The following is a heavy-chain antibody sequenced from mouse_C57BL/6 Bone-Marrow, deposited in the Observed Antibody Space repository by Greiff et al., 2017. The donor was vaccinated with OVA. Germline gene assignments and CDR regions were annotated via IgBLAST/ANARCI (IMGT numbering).Heavy chain of an antibody. CDR2: IRLKSDNYAT. CDR3: TRDGYYWYFDV. V-gene: IGHV6-3*01. Sequence: EVQLQQSGGGLVQPGGSMKLSCVASEFTFSNYWMNWVRQSPEKGLEWVAQIRLKSDNYATHYAESVKGRFTISRDDSKSSVYLQMNNLRAEDTGIYYCTRDGYYWYFDVWGTGTTVTVSS. CDR1: EFTFSNYW. J-gene: IGHJ1*03. D-gene: IGHD2-3*01.